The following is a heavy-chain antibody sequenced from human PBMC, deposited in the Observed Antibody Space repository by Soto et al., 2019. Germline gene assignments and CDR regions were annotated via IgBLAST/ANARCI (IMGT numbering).Heavy chain of an antibody. V-gene: IGHV3-73*01. CDR2: IRSKANSYAT. J-gene: IGHJ6*03. D-gene: IGHD1-1*01. CDR1: RVAFSGSA. Sequence: PGGPLKLPGAASRVAFSGSAMHGVRQASGKGLEWVGRIRSKANSYATACAASVKGRFTISRDDSKNTAYLQMNSLKTEDTAVYYCTRRSLPRFTGTTDYYYMDVWGKGTTVTVSS. CDR3: TRRSLPRFTGTTDYYYMDV.